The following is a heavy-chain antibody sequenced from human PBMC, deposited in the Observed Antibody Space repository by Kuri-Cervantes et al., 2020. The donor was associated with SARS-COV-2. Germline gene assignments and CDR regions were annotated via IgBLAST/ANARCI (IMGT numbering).Heavy chain of an antibody. CDR3: ASGETTSFY. V-gene: IGHV3-21*01. Sequence: GESLKISCAASGFTFSSYSMNWVRQAPGKGLEWVSSISSSSYIYYADSVKGRFTISRDNAKNMLFLQMNSLRAEDTAVYYCASGETTSFYWGQGTRVTVSS. CDR2: ISSSSYI. CDR1: GFTFSSYS. J-gene: IGHJ4*02. D-gene: IGHD4-17*01.